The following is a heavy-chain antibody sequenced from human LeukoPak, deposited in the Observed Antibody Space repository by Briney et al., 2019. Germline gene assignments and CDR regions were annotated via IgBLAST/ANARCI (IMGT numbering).Heavy chain of an antibody. CDR2: LSDSGGST. CDR3: AKGGAVSSKSITMIRGTRRYYYYMDV. D-gene: IGHD3-10*01. CDR1: GFTFSSYA. J-gene: IGHJ6*03. Sequence: GGSLRLSCAASGFTFSSYAMSWVRQAPGKGLEWVSALSDSGGSTFYADSVKGRFTISRDNSKNTLYLQINRLRAEDTAVYYCAKGGAVSSKSITMIRGTRRYYYYMDVWGKGTTVTISS. V-gene: IGHV3-23*01.